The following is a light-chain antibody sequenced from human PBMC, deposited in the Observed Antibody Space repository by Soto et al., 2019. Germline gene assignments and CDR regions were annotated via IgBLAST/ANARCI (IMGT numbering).Light chain of an antibody. CDR1: QSVSSSY. Sequence: EIALTQSPGTLSLSPGERATLSCRASQSVSSSYLAWYQQKPGQAPRLLIYGASSRATGIPDRFSGSGSGTDFTLTISRLEPEDFAVYYCQQYGSSPFTFGPGTKVVIK. V-gene: IGKV3-20*01. CDR2: GAS. J-gene: IGKJ3*01. CDR3: QQYGSSPFT.